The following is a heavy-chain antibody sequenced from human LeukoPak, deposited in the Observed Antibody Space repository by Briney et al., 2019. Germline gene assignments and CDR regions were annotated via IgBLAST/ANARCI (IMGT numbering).Heavy chain of an antibody. CDR3: ASSRSSTWYGLEY. D-gene: IGHD6-13*01. CDR2: IWYDGSNK. CDR1: GFTFSSYG. J-gene: IGHJ4*02. Sequence: GPLRLSCAASGFTFSSYGMHWVRQAPGKGLEWVAVIWYDGSNKYYVDSVKGRFTISRDNSKSTLYLQMNSLRAEDTALYYCASSRSSTWYGLEYWGQGTLVTVSS. V-gene: IGHV3-33*01.